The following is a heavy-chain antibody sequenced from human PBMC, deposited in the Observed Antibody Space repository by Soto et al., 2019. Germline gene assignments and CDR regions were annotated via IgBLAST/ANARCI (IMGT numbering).Heavy chain of an antibody. CDR2: ISDSGGST. V-gene: IGHV3-23*01. Sequence: GGSLRLSCAATVFTFSRYAMYWVRQAPGKGLEWVSVISDSGGSTYYADSVKGRFTVSRDNSKKTLYLRMKSLRAEDTALYYCAKHIGILTGTSDYWGQGTLVTASS. CDR1: VFTFSRYA. D-gene: IGHD4-17*01. J-gene: IGHJ4*02. CDR3: AKHIGILTGTSDY.